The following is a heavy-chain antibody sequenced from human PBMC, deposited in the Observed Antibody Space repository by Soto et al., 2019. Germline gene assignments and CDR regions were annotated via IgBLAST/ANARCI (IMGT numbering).Heavy chain of an antibody. CDR1: GFTFSSYA. V-gene: IGHV3-23*01. CDR2: ISGSGCST. D-gene: IGHD6-13*01. J-gene: IGHJ3*02. Sequence: GGSLRLSCAASGFTFSSYAMSWVRQAPGKGLEWVSAISGSGCSTYYADSVKGRFTISRDNSKNTLYLQMNSLRAEDTAVYYCAKALRSGYSSDAFDIWGQGTMVTVSS. CDR3: AKALRSGYSSDAFDI.